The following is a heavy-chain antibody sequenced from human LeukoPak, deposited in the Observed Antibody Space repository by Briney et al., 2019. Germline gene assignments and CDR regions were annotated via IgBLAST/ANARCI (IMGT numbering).Heavy chain of an antibody. CDR2: IYYSGST. Sequence: PSETLSLTCTVSGGSISSYYWSWIRQPPGEGLEWIGYIYYSGSTQYTPSLKRRVTISVDTSKNQFSLKLSSMSAADAAVYYCARVATVTRRFDYWGQGTMVTVSS. D-gene: IGHD4-17*01. CDR1: GGSISSYY. J-gene: IGHJ4*02. CDR3: ARVATVTRRFDY. V-gene: IGHV4-59*01.